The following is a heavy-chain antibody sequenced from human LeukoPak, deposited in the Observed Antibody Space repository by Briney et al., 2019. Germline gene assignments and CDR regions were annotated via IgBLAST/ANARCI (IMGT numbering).Heavy chain of an antibody. D-gene: IGHD6-19*01. Sequence: PGGSLRLSCAASGFTVSSNYMSWVRQAPGKGLEWVSLTYSGGSTYYADSVKGRFTISRDNSKNTLYLQMNSLRAEDTAVYYCASSGVFPHNPLDYWGQGTLVTVSS. V-gene: IGHV3-53*01. CDR3: ASSGVFPHNPLDY. CDR1: GFTVSSNY. CDR2: TYSGGST. J-gene: IGHJ4*02.